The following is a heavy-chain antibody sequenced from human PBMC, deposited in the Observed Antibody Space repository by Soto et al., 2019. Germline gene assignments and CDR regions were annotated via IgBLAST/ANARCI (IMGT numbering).Heavy chain of an antibody. Sequence: GGSLRLSCAASGFTFSTYDMSWVRQAPWKGLEWVSTIAASGRNADYADSVKGHFTISRDNSKNALYLRMNSLIAEDTAVYYCAYRTGFDYWGQGALVTVSS. J-gene: IGHJ4*02. CDR3: AYRTGFDY. V-gene: IGHV3-23*01. CDR1: GFTFSTYD. CDR2: IAASGRNA.